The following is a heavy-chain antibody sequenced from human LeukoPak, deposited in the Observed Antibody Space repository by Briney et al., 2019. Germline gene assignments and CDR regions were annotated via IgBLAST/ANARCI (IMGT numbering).Heavy chain of an antibody. V-gene: IGHV1-69*04. CDR2: IIPILGIA. CDR3: ARDISPSIAGGGGWYD. CDR1: GGTFSSYA. Sequence: SVKVSCKASGGTFSSYAISWVRQAPGQGLEWMGRIIPILGIANYAQKFQGRVTITADKSTSTAYMELSSLRSEDTAVYYCARDISPSIAGGGGWYDWGQGTLVTVSS. J-gene: IGHJ4*02. D-gene: IGHD6-19*01.